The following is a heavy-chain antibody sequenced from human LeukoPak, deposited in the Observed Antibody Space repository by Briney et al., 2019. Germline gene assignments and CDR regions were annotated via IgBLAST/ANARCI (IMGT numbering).Heavy chain of an antibody. CDR3: ARDLMITFGGVIVDNWFDP. CDR2: INPYSGGT. CDR1: GYTFTGYY. D-gene: IGHD3-16*02. V-gene: IGHV1-2*02. J-gene: IGHJ5*02. Sequence: GASVKVSCKASGYTFTGYYIHWVRQAPGQGLEWMGWINPYSGGTNYAQRFQGRVTMTRDTSISTAYMELSRLRSDDTAVYYCARDLMITFGGVIVDNWFDPWGQGTLVTVSS.